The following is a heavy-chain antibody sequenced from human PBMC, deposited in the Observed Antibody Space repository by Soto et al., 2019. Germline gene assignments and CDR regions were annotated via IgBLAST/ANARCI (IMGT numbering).Heavy chain of an antibody. Sequence: SETLSLTCAVYGGSFSGYYWSWIRQPPGKGLEWIGEINHSGSTNYNPSLKSRVTISVDTSKNQFSLKLSSVTAADTAVYYCARDTVTTIDYWGQGTLVTVSS. D-gene: IGHD4-17*01. CDR3: ARDTVTTIDY. CDR1: GGSFSGYY. CDR2: INHSGST. V-gene: IGHV4-34*01. J-gene: IGHJ4*02.